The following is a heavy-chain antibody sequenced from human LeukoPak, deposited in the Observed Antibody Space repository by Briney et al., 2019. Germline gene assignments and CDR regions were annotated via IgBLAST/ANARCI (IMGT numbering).Heavy chain of an antibody. D-gene: IGHD3-3*01. CDR3: AKILHYDFWSGSMGSDY. CDR2: ISGSGVSS. CDR1: GFTFSNYA. Sequence: GGSLRLSCAASGFTFSNYAMSWVRQAPGKGLEWVSAISGSGVSSFYTDSVKGRFTISRDNSKSTLYLQMNSLRAEDTAVYYCAKILHYDFWSGSMGSDYWGQGTLVTVSS. J-gene: IGHJ4*02. V-gene: IGHV3-23*01.